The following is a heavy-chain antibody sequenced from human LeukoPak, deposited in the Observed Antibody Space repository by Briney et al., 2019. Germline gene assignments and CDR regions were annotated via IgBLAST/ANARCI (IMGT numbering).Heavy chain of an antibody. CDR2: IKNKANSYTT. CDR1: GFTFSDHY. J-gene: IGHJ4*02. CDR3: TREGRYCSSTSCYVCLDF. Sequence: GGSLRLSCAASGFTFSDHYMDWVRQAPGKGLGWVGRIKNKANSYTTEYAASVKGRFTVSREDSKNALYLQMNSLKTEDTAVYYCTREGRYCSSTSCYVCLDFWGQGTLVTVSS. D-gene: IGHD2-2*01. V-gene: IGHV3-72*01.